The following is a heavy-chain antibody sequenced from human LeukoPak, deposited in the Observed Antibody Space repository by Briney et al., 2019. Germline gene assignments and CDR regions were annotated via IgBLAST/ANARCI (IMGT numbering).Heavy chain of an antibody. CDR1: GFTVSSYS. CDR2: ISAGGDGT. Sequence: GGSLRLSCAASGFTVSSYSMNWVRQAPGKGLEWVSGISAGGDGTYYADPVKGRLTISRDNSKNTLFLQMNSLRAEDTAKYYCAKSLLTTATGTGRASDIWGQGTMVTVSS. J-gene: IGHJ3*02. CDR3: AKSLLTTATGTGRASDI. D-gene: IGHD1-1*01. V-gene: IGHV3-23*01.